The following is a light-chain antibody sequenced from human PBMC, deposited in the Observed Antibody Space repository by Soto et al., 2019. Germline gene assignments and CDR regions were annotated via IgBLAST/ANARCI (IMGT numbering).Light chain of an antibody. V-gene: IGKV4-1*01. J-gene: IGKJ1*01. CDR1: QSILYNSYNKNY. CDR2: WAS. Sequence: IVITSSPASLAVSLGERATINCTSRQSILYNSYNKNYLAWYQQRPGQPPKLLISWASTRESGLPDRISGSGSGTDFSLITSSLQEQDDVVYYCQQHYNTTPTFGQGTKVDIK. CDR3: QQHYNTTPT.